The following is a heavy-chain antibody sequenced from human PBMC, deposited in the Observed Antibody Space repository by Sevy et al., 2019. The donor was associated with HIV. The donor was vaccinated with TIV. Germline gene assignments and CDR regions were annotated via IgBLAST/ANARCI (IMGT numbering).Heavy chain of an antibody. CDR1: GFTFSSYG. V-gene: IGHV3-30*18. Sequence: GGSLRLSCAASGFTFSSYGMHWVRQAPGKGLEWVAVISYDGSNKYYADSVKGRFTISRDNSKNTLNLQMNSLRAEDTAVYYCANDKNRYSSSWYRRTDYYYGMDVWGQGTTVTVSS. D-gene: IGHD6-13*01. J-gene: IGHJ6*02. CDR3: ANDKNRYSSSWYRRTDYYYGMDV. CDR2: ISYDGSNK.